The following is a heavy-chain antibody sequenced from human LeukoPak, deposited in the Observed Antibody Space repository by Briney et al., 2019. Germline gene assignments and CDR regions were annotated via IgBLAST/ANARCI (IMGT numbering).Heavy chain of an antibody. V-gene: IGHV4-59*08. CDR2: VYYSENT. D-gene: IGHD1-7*01. Sequence: SETLSLTCSVSGGSISGYYWSWIRQPPGKELEWIGYVYYSENTKYNPSLESRVTISLDTSKNQFSLRLNSVTTADTAVYYCARRDLITGTTDYWGQGILVTVSS. J-gene: IGHJ4*02. CDR1: GGSISGYY. CDR3: ARRDLITGTTDY.